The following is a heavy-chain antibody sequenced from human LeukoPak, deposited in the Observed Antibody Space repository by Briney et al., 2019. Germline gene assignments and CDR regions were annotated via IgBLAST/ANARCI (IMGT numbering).Heavy chain of an antibody. J-gene: IGHJ4*02. V-gene: IGHV3-7*01. CDR2: IKQDGSEK. D-gene: IGHD5-18*01. CDR1: GFTFSSYW. Sequence: PGGSLRLSCAASGFTFSSYWMSWVRQAPGKGLEWVANIKQDGSEKYYVDSVKGRFTISRDNAKNSLYLQMNSLRAEDTAVYYCATSMDPDYTSAMEEVLDYWGQGTLVTVSS. CDR3: ATSMDPDYTSAMEEVLDY.